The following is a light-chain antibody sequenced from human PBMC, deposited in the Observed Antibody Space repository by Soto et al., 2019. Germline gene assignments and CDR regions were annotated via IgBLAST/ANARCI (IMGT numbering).Light chain of an antibody. Sequence: DIQMTQSPSTLSGSVGDRVTITCRASQTISSWLAWYQQKPGKAPKLLIYKASTLKSGVPSRFSGSGSGTEFTLTISSLQPDDFATYYCQNYNGPPWTFGQGTKVEIK. CDR2: KAS. CDR1: QTISSW. CDR3: QNYNGPPWT. V-gene: IGKV1-5*03. J-gene: IGKJ1*01.